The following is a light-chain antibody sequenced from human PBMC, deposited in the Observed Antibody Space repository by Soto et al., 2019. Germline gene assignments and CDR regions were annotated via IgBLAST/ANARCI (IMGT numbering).Light chain of an antibody. V-gene: IGKV3-11*01. CDR2: DAS. Sequence: EIVLTQSPGTLSLSPGERATLSCRASQSVSSYLAWYQQKPGQAPRLLIYDASTRVTGISARFSGSGSGTDFTLTISSLEAEDFAMYYCQQRSNWPVTFGQGTKVEVK. CDR1: QSVSSY. CDR3: QQRSNWPVT. J-gene: IGKJ1*01.